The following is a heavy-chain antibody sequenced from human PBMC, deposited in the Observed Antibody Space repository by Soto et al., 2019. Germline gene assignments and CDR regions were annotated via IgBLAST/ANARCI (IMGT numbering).Heavy chain of an antibody. V-gene: IGHV1-18*01. Sequence: ASVKVSCKASGYSFNSNGISWVRQAPGQGLEWVGWISPYNGNTNYAQKFQGRVIMTTDTSTSTAYMELRTLRSDDTAVYFCAREGTTTIRGVTSYWGQGTLVTVSS. CDR1: GYSFNSNG. CDR3: AREGTTTIRGVTSY. CDR2: ISPYNGNT. D-gene: IGHD3-10*01. J-gene: IGHJ4*02.